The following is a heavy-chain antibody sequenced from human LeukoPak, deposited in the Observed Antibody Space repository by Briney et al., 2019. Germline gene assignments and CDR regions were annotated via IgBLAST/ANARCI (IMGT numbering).Heavy chain of an antibody. D-gene: IGHD3-10*01. CDR2: INPSGGST. Sequence: ASVKVSCKASGYTFTSYYMHWVRQAPGQGLEWMGIINPSGGSTSYAQKFQGRVTMTRDTSTSTVYMELSSLRSEDTAVYYCARGGGPVRYGSGSYFGEEVRGVVDYWGQGTLVTVSS. CDR1: GYTFTSYY. V-gene: IGHV1-46*01. J-gene: IGHJ4*02. CDR3: ARGGGPVRYGSGSYFGEEVRGVVDY.